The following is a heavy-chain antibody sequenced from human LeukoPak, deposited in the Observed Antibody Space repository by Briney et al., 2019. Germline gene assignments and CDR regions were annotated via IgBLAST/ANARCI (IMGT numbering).Heavy chain of an antibody. CDR3: ARVRPDYFDY. J-gene: IGHJ4*02. CDR1: GYTFTGYY. V-gene: IGHV1-18*04. D-gene: IGHD6-6*01. Sequence: ASVKVSCKASGYTFTGYYMHWVRQAPGQGLEWMGWISAYNGNTNYAQKLQGRVTMTTDTSTSTAYMELRSPRSDDTAVYYCARVRPDYFDYWGQGTLVTVSS. CDR2: ISAYNGNT.